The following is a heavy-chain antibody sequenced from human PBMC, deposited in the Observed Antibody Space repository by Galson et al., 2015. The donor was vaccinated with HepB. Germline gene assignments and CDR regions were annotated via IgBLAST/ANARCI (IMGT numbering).Heavy chain of an antibody. CDR3: ARGRYYSAKPIPMDV. D-gene: IGHD3-10*01. Sequence: LSLTCAVYGGSFSGYYWSWIRQPPGKGLEWIGEINHSGSTIYNPSLKSRVNISIDTSKNQFSLNVSSVTAADTAIYYCARGRYYSAKPIPMDVWGQGTTVTVSS. J-gene: IGHJ6*02. V-gene: IGHV4-34*01. CDR1: GGSFSGYY. CDR2: INHSGST.